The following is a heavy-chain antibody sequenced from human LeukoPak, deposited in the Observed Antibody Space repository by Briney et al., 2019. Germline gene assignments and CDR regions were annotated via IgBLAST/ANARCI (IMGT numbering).Heavy chain of an antibody. CDR2: ISSASGSI. J-gene: IGHJ4*02. V-gene: IGHV3-48*04. D-gene: IGHD1-1*01. CDR3: ARDPTGTGHFDY. Sequence: GGSLRLSCAASGFTFSSYSMNWVRQAPGKGLEWVSYISSASGSIYYADSVKGRFTISRDNAKNSLFLQMNSLRAEDTAVYYCARDPTGTGHFDYWGQGTLVTVSS. CDR1: GFTFSSYS.